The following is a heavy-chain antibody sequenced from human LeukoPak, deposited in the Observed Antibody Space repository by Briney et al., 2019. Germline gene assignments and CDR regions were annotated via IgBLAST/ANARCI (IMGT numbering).Heavy chain of an antibody. CDR1: GYTFTSYY. CDR3: ARDTHIVEVTTSGAFDI. V-gene: IGHV1-46*01. D-gene: IGHD2-21*02. Sequence: ASVKVSCKASGYTFTSYYMHWVRQAPGQGLEWMGIINPSGGSTSYAQKFQGRVTMTRDTSTSTVYMELSSLRSEDTAVYYCARDTHIVEVTTSGAFDIWGQGTMVTVSS. J-gene: IGHJ3*02. CDR2: INPSGGST.